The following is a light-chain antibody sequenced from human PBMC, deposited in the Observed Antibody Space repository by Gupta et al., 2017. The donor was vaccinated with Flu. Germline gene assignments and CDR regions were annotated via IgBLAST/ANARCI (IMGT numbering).Light chain of an antibody. CDR3: QQRSRSPPGGT. Sequence: DIVLTQVPPTLSLSQGESATLSCRASQSVGSSLAWYQQKPGQAPRLRLYDVSNRATGVPARFSCSGSGTDFNLTISILEPEDFAFYYCQQRSRSPPGGTFGGGTKVDI. CDR1: QSVGSS. CDR2: DVS. V-gene: IGKV3-11*01. J-gene: IGKJ4*01.